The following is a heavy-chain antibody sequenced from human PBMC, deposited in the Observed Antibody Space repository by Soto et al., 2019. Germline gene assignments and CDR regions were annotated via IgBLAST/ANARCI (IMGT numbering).Heavy chain of an antibody. CDR1: GGTFSSHA. V-gene: IGHV1-69*01. CDR2: IIPIFGTT. CDR3: ATGVQGYDLVSAAIDV. J-gene: IGHJ6*02. D-gene: IGHD2-15*01. Sequence: QVQLVQSGAEVRKPGSSVKVSCKASGGTFSSHAFNWVRQARGQGLEWMGSIIPIFGTTYYAQKFQGRVTITAEPSASTDFMELSRVTSEDAATYYCATGVQGYDLVSAAIDVWGQGTSVTVFS.